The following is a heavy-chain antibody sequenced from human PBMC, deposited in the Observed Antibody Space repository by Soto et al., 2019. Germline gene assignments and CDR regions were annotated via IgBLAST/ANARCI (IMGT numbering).Heavy chain of an antibody. J-gene: IGHJ6*02. CDR3: AITYYXFWSGWYNPKDYYGMDV. D-gene: IGHD3-3*01. CDR1: GGSFSCYY. CDR2: INHSGST. Sequence: PSETLSLTCAVYGGSFSCYYWSWIRQPPGKGLEWIGEINHSGSTNYNPSLKSRVTISVDTSKNQFSLKLSSVTAADTAVYYCAITYYXFWSGWYNPKDYYGMDVWGQGTTVTVSS. V-gene: IGHV4-34*01.